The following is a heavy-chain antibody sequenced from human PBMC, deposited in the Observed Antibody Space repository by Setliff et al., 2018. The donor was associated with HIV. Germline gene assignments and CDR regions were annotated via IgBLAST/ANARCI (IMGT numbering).Heavy chain of an antibody. Sequence: PGGSLRLSCVASGFTLSHHEMSWVRQAPGKGLEWVAYISNSARTIYYADSVKGRFTISRDNGKDSLYLQMNSLRADDTALYYCAREGQATGSFDIWGQGTMVTVSS. CDR2: ISNSARTI. D-gene: IGHD2-8*02. CDR1: GFTLSHHE. V-gene: IGHV3-48*03. J-gene: IGHJ3*02. CDR3: AREGQATGSFDI.